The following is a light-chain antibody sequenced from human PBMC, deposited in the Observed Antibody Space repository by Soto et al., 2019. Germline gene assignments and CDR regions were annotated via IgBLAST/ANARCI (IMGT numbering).Light chain of an antibody. CDR1: NNDVGNYKL. V-gene: IGLV2-23*01. CDR3: YSYAGTSTWV. J-gene: IGLJ3*02. CDR2: EGT. Sequence: QSALTQPASVSESPGQSITISCTGTNNDVGNYKLVSWFQHHLGKAPKLIIYEGTKRPSGVSNRFSASQSGNTASLTISGLQDEEEADYYCYSYAGTSTWVFGGGTKLTVL.